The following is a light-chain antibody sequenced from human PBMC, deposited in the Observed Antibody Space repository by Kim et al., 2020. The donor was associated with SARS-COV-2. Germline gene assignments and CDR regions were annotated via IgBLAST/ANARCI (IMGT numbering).Light chain of an antibody. CDR1: HGSSSN. J-gene: IGKJ1*01. CDR3: QKYNGAPWT. Sequence: ASFGDRVTITCLASHGSSSNVAWYQQKPGDVPKLLIYDASALLSGVPSRFSVSGSGTDFTLTISSLQPEDVATYYCQKYNGAPWTFGQGTKVDIK. V-gene: IGKV1-27*01. CDR2: DAS.